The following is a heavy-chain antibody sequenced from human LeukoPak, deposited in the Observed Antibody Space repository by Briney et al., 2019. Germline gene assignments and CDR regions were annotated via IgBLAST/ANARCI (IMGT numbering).Heavy chain of an antibody. D-gene: IGHD6-19*01. CDR3: ARGGVAGTFDY. J-gene: IGHJ4*02. V-gene: IGHV3-23*01. Sequence: GGSLRLSCAASGFTFSNYAMTWVRQAPGKGLEWVSSISDSGGSTYYADSVKGRFTISRDNAKNTLYLQMNSLRAEDTAVYYCARGGVAGTFDYCGQGTLVTVSS. CDR2: ISDSGGST. CDR1: GFTFSNYA.